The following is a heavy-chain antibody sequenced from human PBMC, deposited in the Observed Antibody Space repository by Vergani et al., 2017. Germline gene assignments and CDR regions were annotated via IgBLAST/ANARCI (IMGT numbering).Heavy chain of an antibody. J-gene: IGHJ5*02. CDR1: GGSFSGYY. D-gene: IGHD5-24*01. CDR3: ARQGRDGYNEGLGWFDP. CDR2: INHSGST. Sequence: QVQLQQWGAGLLKPSETLSLTCAVYGGSFSGYYWSWIRQPPGKGLEWIGEINHSGSTNYNPSLKSRVTISVDTSKNQFSLKLSSVTAADTAVYYCARQGRDGYNEGLGWFDPWGQGTLVTVSS. V-gene: IGHV4-34*01.